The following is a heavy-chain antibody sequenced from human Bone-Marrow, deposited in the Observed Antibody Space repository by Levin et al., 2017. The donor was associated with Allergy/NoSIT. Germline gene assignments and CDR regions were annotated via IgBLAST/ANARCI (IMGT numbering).Heavy chain of an antibody. CDR3: AKGSSTSCYNPTDY. V-gene: IGHV3-9*01. Sequence: SLKISCAASGFTFDDYAMHWVRQAPGKGLEWVSGISWNSGIIGYADSVKGRFTISRDNAKNSLSLQMNSLRGEDTALYYCAKGSSTSCYNPTDYWGQGTLVTVSS. J-gene: IGHJ4*02. D-gene: IGHD2-2*02. CDR1: GFTFDDYA. CDR2: ISWNSGII.